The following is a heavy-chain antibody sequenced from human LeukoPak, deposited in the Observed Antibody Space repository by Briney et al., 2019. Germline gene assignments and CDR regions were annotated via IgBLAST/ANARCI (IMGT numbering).Heavy chain of an antibody. Sequence: SETPSLTCTVSGGSISSGSYYWSWIRQPAGKGLEWIGRIYTSGSTNYNPSLKSRVTISVDTSKNQFSLKLSSVTAADTAVYYCARDWVVNYYDSSGYYYAVGDAFDIWGQGTMVTVSS. CDR1: GGSISSGSYY. D-gene: IGHD3-22*01. J-gene: IGHJ3*02. CDR3: ARDWVVNYYDSSGYYYAVGDAFDI. V-gene: IGHV4-61*02. CDR2: IYTSGST.